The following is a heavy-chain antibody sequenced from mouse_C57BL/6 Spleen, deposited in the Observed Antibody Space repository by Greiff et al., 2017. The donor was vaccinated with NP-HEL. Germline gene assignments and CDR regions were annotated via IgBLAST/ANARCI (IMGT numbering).Heavy chain of an antibody. Sequence: EVKLQQSGPELVKPGASVKISCKASGYTFTDYYMNWVKQSHGKSLEWIGDINPNNGGTSYNQKFKGKATLTVDKSSSTAYMELRSLTSEDSAVYYCATNYYYGSSYWYFDVWGTGTTVTVSS. CDR1: GYTFTDYY. J-gene: IGHJ1*03. CDR2: INPNNGGT. V-gene: IGHV1-26*01. CDR3: ATNYYYGSSYWYFDV. D-gene: IGHD1-1*01.